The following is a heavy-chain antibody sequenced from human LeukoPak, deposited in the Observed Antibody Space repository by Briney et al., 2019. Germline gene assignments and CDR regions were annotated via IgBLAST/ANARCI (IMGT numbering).Heavy chain of an antibody. Sequence: QPGGSLRLSCAASGFIFSNYAMSWVRQAPGKGLEWVSAISGSGGSTYYADSVKGRFTISRDNSKDTLYLQMNSLRAEDTAVYYCASHYDYVWGNPWGQGTLVTVSS. V-gene: IGHV3-23*01. CDR3: ASHYDYVWGNP. CDR1: GFIFSNYA. J-gene: IGHJ5*02. D-gene: IGHD3-16*01. CDR2: ISGSGGST.